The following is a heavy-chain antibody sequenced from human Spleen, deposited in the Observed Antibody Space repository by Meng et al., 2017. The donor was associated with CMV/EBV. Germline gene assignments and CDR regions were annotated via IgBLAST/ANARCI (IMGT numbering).Heavy chain of an antibody. J-gene: IGHJ3*01. V-gene: IGHV4-39*01. D-gene: IGHD3-3*01. CDR3: ARPSGVLKAFDL. CDR1: GVSISSSSYS. CDR2: MSYAGTT. Sequence: SETLSLTCTFSGVSISSSSYSGGWIRQPPGKRLEWIADMSYAGTTYYNPSLKNRVTIFVDTSKRQFTLNLTSVTAADTAVYYCARPSGVLKAFDLWGQGTMVTVSS.